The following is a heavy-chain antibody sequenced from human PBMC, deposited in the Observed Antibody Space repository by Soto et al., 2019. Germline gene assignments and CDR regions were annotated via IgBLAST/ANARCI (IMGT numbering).Heavy chain of an antibody. D-gene: IGHD3-3*01. V-gene: IGHV3-30*18. Sequence: GGSLRLSCAASGFTFSSYGMHWVRQAPGKGLEWVAVISYDGSNKYYADSVKGRFTISRDNSKNTLYLQMNSLRAEDTAVYYCAKDPGGGVYGMDVWGQGTTVTVSS. J-gene: IGHJ6*02. CDR2: ISYDGSNK. CDR1: GFTFSSYG. CDR3: AKDPGGGVYGMDV.